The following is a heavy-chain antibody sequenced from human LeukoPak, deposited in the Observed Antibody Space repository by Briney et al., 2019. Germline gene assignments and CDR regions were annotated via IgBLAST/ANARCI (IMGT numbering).Heavy chain of an antibody. J-gene: IGHJ4*02. V-gene: IGHV3-74*01. Sequence: GGSLRLSCAASAFTFSSYWMHWVLQAPGKGLVWLSRINSDGSSTSYADSVKGRFTISRDNAKNTLYLRMNSLRAEDTAVYYCARTSDYYGSGSYYIHFDYWGQGTLVTVSS. CDR1: AFTFSSYW. CDR2: INSDGSST. CDR3: ARTSDYYGSGSYYIHFDY. D-gene: IGHD3-10*01.